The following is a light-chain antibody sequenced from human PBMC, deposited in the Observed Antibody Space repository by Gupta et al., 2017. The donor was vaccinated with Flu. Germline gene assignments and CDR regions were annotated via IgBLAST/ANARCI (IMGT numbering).Light chain of an antibody. CDR2: KAT. CDR1: QSISGS. J-gene: IGKJ1*01. CDR3: EQKCTSRT. V-gene: IGKV1-39*01. Sequence: DIKLTQSPSSLSASVGDRVTIPCRASQSISGSLNRYQQKPGKNPKLDYKATNLQSGVPTIFGSSSCGEDFPLISNRLPPEVVTNYCCEQKCTSRTFGQGTRVEIK.